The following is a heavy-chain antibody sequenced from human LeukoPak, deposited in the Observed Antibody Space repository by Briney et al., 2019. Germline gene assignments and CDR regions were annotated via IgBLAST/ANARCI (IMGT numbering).Heavy chain of an antibody. Sequence: GSLRLSCAASGFTFSSYAMSWVRQAPGKGLEWIGSIYYSGSTYYNPSLKSRVTISVDTSKNQFSLKLSSVTAADTAVYYCARGHYDFWSGLYNWFDPWGQGTLVTVSS. CDR3: ARGHYDFWSGLYNWFDP. J-gene: IGHJ5*02. V-gene: IGHV4-38-2*01. CDR1: GFTFSSYA. CDR2: IYYSGST. D-gene: IGHD3-3*01.